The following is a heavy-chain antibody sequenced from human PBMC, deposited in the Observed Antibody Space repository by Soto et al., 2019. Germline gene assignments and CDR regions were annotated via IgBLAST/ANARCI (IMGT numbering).Heavy chain of an antibody. D-gene: IGHD4-4*01. J-gene: IGHJ6*03. CDR2: IIPIFGTA. V-gene: IGHV1-69*13. Sequence: SVKVSCKASGGTFSSYAISWVRQAPGQGLEWMGGIIPIFGTANYAQKFQGRVTITADESTSTAYVELSSLRSEDTAVYYCARERVSLRRSYGNHYYYYYMDVWGKGTTVTVSS. CDR1: GGTFSSYA. CDR3: ARERVSLRRSYGNHYYYYYMDV.